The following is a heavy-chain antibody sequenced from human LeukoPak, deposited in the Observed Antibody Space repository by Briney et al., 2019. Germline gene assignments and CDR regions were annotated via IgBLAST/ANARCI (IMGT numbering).Heavy chain of an antibody. D-gene: IGHD6-19*01. CDR2: ISGSGGST. V-gene: IGHV3-23*01. CDR1: GFTPSSDA. J-gene: IGHJ4*02. Sequence: GGSLRLSCAAPGFTPSSDATSWVRPAPGEGLGWVSAISGSGGSTYYADSVKGPVTTSRDNSKKTLYIRMTSLRDEGTAVYICAKEALLGIPVAGLIYWGKGTLVTVSS. CDR3: AKEALLGIPVAGLIY.